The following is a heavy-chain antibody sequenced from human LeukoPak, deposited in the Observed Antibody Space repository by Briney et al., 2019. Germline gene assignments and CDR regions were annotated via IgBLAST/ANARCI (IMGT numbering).Heavy chain of an antibody. J-gene: IGHJ4*02. CDR1: EYSFATYW. CDR2: IYPSDSDT. Sequence: GESLKISCQGSEYSFATYWIAWLRQMPGKGLEWMGIIYPSDSDTRYSPSFQGQVTISADKSIKTAYLQWSSLKASDTAVYYCARPLQGIVGATGFDYWGQGTLVTVSS. D-gene: IGHD1-26*01. CDR3: ARPLQGIVGATGFDY. V-gene: IGHV5-51*01.